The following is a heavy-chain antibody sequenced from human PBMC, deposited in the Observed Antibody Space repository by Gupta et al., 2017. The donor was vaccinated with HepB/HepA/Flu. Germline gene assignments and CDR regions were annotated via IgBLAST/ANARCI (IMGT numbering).Heavy chain of an antibody. J-gene: IGHJ5*02. Sequence: QLQLQESGPGLVKPSEILSLTCTVSGGSISSSSYYLGWIRQPPGKGLEWIGSIYYSGSTYYNPSLKSRVTISVDTSKNQFSLKLSSVTAADTAEYYCARHGLGSSNWFDPWGQGTLVTVSS. D-gene: IGHD3-22*01. CDR1: GGSISSSSYY. V-gene: IGHV4-39*01. CDR3: ARHGLGSSNWFDP. CDR2: IYYSGST.